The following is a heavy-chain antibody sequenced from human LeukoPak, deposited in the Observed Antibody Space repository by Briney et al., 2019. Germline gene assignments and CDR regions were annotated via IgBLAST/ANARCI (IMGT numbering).Heavy chain of an antibody. V-gene: IGHV3-23*01. D-gene: IGHD5-18*01. CDR3: AKDRRYSYGPTDG. Sequence: PGGSLRLSCAASGFTFSSYAMSWVRQAPGKWLEWVSAISGSGGSTYYADSVKGRFTISRDNSKNTLYLQMNSLRAEDTAVYYCAKDRRYSYGPTDGWGQGTLVTVSS. CDR2: ISGSGGST. CDR1: GFTFSSYA. J-gene: IGHJ4*02.